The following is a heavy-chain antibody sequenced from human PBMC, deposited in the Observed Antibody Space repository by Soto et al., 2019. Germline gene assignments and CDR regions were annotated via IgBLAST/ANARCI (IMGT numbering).Heavy chain of an antibody. J-gene: IGHJ6*02. D-gene: IGHD2-2*01. V-gene: IGHV1-2*04. CDR1: GYTFTGYY. CDR3: AREGVVPAAQDYYGMDV. Sequence: VSCKASGYTFTGYYMHWVRQAPGLGLEWMGWINPNSGGTNYAQKFQGWVTMTRDTSISTAYMELSRLRSDDTAVYYCAREGVVPAAQDYYGMDVWGQGTTVTVSS. CDR2: INPNSGGT.